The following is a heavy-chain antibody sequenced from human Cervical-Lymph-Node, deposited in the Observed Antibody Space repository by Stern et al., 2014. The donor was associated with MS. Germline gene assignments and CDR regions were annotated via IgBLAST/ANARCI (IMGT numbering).Heavy chain of an antibody. D-gene: IGHD3-22*01. J-gene: IGHJ4*02. CDR2: IWYDGSNK. CDR1: GFTFSSYG. Sequence: VHLVESGGGVVQPGRSLRLSCAASGFTFSSYGMHWVRQAPGKGLEWGAVIWYDGSNKYYADSVKGRFTISRDNSKNTLYLQMNSLRAEDTAVYYCAREYYYDSSGYCDYWGQGTLVTVSS. CDR3: AREYYYDSSGYCDY. V-gene: IGHV3-33*01.